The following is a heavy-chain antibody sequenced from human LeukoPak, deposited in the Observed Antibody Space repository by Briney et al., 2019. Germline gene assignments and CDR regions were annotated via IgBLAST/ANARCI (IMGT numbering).Heavy chain of an antibody. CDR2: ISGSSGGT. D-gene: IGHD1-1*01. V-gene: IGHV3-23*01. CDR1: GFTFSNYA. J-gene: IGHJ4*02. Sequence: GGSLRLSCAASGFTFSNYAMSWVRQAPGKGLEWVSGISGSSGGTNYADPVKGRFTISRDNSRNTLYLQMNSLRAEDTAIYYRAKDGGPTVFYYFDYWGQGTLITVSS. CDR3: AKDGGPTVFYYFDY.